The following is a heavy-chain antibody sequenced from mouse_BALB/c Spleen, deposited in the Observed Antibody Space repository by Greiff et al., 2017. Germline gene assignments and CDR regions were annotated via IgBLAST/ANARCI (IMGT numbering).Heavy chain of an antibody. V-gene: IGHV5-17*02. CDR3: ARHYGYDGFAY. CDR2: ISSGSSTI. D-gene: IGHD2-2*01. J-gene: IGHJ3*01. Sequence: EVQLVESGGGLVQPGGSRKLSCAASGFTFSSFGMHWVRQAPEKGLEWVAYISSGSSTIYYADTVKGRFTISRDNPKNTLFLQMTSLRSEDTAMYYCARHYGYDGFAYWGQGTLVTVSA. CDR1: GFTFSSFG.